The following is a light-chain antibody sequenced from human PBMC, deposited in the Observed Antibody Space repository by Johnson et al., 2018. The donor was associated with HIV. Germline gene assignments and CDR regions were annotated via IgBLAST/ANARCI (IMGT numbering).Light chain of an antibody. V-gene: IGLV1-51*01. CDR2: DIN. CDR1: SSNMGNNY. J-gene: IGLJ1*01. CDR3: GTWDSSLSSYV. Sequence: QPVLTQPPSVSAAPRQRVTISCSGNSSNMGNNYVSWYQQVPGTAPKLLIYDINKRPSGIPGRFSGSKSGTSATLGITGLQTGDEADYYCGTWDSSLSSYVFGFGTKVTVL.